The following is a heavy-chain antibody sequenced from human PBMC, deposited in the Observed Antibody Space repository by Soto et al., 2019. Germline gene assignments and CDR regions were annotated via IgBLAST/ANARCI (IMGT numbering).Heavy chain of an antibody. D-gene: IGHD2-15*01. CDR1: GYSFTSYW. J-gene: IGHJ4*02. Sequence: GESLKISCKGSGYSFTSYWISWVRQMPGKGLEWMGRIDPSDSYTNYSPSFQGHVTISADKSISTAYLQWSSLKASDTAMYYCARPTTHCSGGSCYYIFDYWGQGTLVTVSS. V-gene: IGHV5-10-1*01. CDR2: IDPSDSYT. CDR3: ARPTTHCSGGSCYYIFDY.